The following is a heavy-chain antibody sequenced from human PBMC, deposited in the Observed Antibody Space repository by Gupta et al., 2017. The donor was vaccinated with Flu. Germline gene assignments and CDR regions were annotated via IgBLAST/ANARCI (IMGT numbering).Heavy chain of an antibody. Sequence: EVQLVESGGGLVQPGGSLSISCAASGFTVSRKDMSWVRQAPGKGLEWVSLIFSGGSTFYADSVKGRFTISRDNSQNTLFLQMNSLRVDDTAVYFCATLYNYAMDVWGQGTTVTVSS. CDR3: ATLYNYAMDV. J-gene: IGHJ6*02. CDR1: GFTVSRKD. CDR2: IFSGGST. V-gene: IGHV3-66*02.